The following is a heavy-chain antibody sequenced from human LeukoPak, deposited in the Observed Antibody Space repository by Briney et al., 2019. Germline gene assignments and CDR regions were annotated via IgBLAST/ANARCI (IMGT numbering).Heavy chain of an antibody. CDR2: IYTSGST. Sequence: PSETLSLTCTVSGGSMSSYYWSWIRQPAGKGLEWIGRIYTSGSTNYNPSLKSRVTMSVDTSKNQFSLKLSSVTAADTAVYYCAIENYYYGSGSYFQFDYWGQGTLVPVSS. CDR3: AIENYYYGSGSYFQFDY. J-gene: IGHJ4*02. CDR1: GGSMSSYY. D-gene: IGHD3-10*01. V-gene: IGHV4-4*07.